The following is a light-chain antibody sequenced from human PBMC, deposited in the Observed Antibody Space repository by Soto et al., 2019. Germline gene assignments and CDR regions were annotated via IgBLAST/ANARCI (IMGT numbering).Light chain of an antibody. J-gene: IGKJ3*01. V-gene: IGKV4-1*01. Sequence: DIVMTQSPDSLTVSLGERATINCKSSRSILSTSNNKNFLAWYQQKAGQPPRLLIYWASTRESGIPDRFSGSGSGTDFTLTIISLQVEDVAVYYCQQYYSSPFTFGPGTKVNIK. CDR2: WAS. CDR3: QQYYSSPFT. CDR1: RSILSTSNNKNF.